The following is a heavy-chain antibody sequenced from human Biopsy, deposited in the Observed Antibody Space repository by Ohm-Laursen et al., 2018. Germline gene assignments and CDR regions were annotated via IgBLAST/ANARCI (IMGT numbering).Heavy chain of an antibody. J-gene: IGHJ4*02. CDR3: TLEGAGFDN. V-gene: IGHV3-73*01. Sequence: SLRLSCSAFGFTFSASAVHWVRQASGKGLEWVGRIRSKAKSYATAYAASVTGRFTISRDDLKNTTYLQMNSLKTEDTAVYYCTLEGAGFDNWGQGTLVTVSS. D-gene: IGHD3-10*01. CDR2: IRSKAKSYAT. CDR1: GFTFSASA.